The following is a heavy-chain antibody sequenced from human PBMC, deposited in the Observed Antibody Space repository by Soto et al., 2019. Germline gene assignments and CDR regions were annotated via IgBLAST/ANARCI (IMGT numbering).Heavy chain of an antibody. CDR3: AKFWFIAAAGTAGSFDY. J-gene: IGHJ4*02. CDR2: ISGSGGST. V-gene: IGHV3-23*01. Sequence: EVQLLESGGGLVQPGGSLRLSCAASGFTFSSYAMSWVRQAPGKGLEWVSAISGSGGSTYYADSVKGRFTISRDNSKHTLYLQMNSLRAEDTAVYYCAKFWFIAAAGTAGSFDYWGQGTLVTVSS. D-gene: IGHD6-13*01. CDR1: GFTFSSYA.